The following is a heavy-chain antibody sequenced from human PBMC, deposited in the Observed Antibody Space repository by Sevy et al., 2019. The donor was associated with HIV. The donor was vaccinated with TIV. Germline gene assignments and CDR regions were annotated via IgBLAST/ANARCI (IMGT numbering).Heavy chain of an antibody. D-gene: IGHD2-15*01. Sequence: ASVKVSCKASGYTFTSYGISWVRQAPGQGLEWMGWISAYNGNTNYAQRLQGRVTMTTDTSTSTAYMELRSLGSDDTAVYYCADNLSGGSHSTRDYYYYGMDVWGQGTTVTVSS. CDR2: ISAYNGNT. CDR3: ADNLSGGSHSTRDYYYYGMDV. V-gene: IGHV1-18*01. J-gene: IGHJ6*02. CDR1: GYTFTSYG.